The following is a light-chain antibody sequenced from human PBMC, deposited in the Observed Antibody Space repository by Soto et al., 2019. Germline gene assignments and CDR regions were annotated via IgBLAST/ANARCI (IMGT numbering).Light chain of an antibody. V-gene: IGKV3-20*01. J-gene: IGKJ4*01. CDR3: QQYGSSPLT. CDR1: QSVSSY. CDR2: GAA. Sequence: EIVLTQSPGTLSLSPGERSTLSCRASQSVSSYLAWYQQKPGQAPRLLIYGAASRATGIPDRFSGSGSGTDFTLTISRLEPADFAVYFCQQYGSSPLTFGGGTKV.